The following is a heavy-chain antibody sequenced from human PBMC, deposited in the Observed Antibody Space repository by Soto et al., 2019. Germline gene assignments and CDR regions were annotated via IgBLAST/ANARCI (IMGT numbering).Heavy chain of an antibody. D-gene: IGHD3-9*01. V-gene: IGHV4-31*03. CDR3: ARWGNVLRYFDWKGYYYYGMDV. CDR1: GGSISSGGYY. Sequence: QVQLQESGPGLVKPSQTLSLTCTVSGGSISSGGYYWSWIRQHPGKGLEWIGYIHYSGSTYYNPSLTSRVTRSVDTSKNQFSLKLSSVTAADTAVYYCARWGNVLRYFDWKGYYYYGMDVWGQGTTVTVAS. CDR2: IHYSGST. J-gene: IGHJ6*02.